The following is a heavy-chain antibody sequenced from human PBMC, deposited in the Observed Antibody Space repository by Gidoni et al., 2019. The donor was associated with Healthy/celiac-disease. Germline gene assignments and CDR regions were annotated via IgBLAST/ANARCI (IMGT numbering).Heavy chain of an antibody. Sequence: QVQLVESGGGVVQPGRSLRLSCAASGFPFSSYGMHWVRQAPGKGLEWVAVISYDGSNKYYADSVKGRFTISRDNSKNTLYLQMNSLRAEDTAVYYCAKDRGTIFGVVTLDYWGQGTLVTVSS. D-gene: IGHD3-3*01. CDR3: AKDRGTIFGVVTLDY. CDR2: ISYDGSNK. CDR1: GFPFSSYG. J-gene: IGHJ4*02. V-gene: IGHV3-30*18.